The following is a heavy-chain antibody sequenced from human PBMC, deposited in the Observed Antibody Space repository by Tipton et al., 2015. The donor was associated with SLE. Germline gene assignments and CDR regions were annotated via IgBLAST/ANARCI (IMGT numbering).Heavy chain of an antibody. CDR3: ARDEPGWIQLWPS. CDR1: GGSISSSSYY. J-gene: IGHJ4*02. CDR2: IYYSGST. Sequence: TLSLTCTVSGGSISSSSYYWGWIRQPPGKGLEWIESIYYSGSTYYNPSLKSRVTISVDTSKNQFSLKLSSVTAADTAVYYCARDEPGWIQLWPSWGQGTLVTVSS. D-gene: IGHD5-18*01. V-gene: IGHV4-39*07.